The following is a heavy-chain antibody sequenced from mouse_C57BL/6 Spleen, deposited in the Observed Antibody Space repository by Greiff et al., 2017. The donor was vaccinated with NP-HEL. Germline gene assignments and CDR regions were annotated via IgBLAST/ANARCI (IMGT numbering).Heavy chain of an antibody. V-gene: IGHV1-4*01. D-gene: IGHD1-1*01. Sequence: VQLQQSGAELARPGASVKMSCKASGYTFTSYTMHWVKQRPGQGLEWIGYINPSSGYTKYNQKFKDKATLTADKSSSTAYMQLSSLTSEDSADYYCARSIYGSSHYYAMDYWGQGTSVTVSS. CDR1: GYTFTSYT. CDR3: ARSIYGSSHYYAMDY. CDR2: INPSSGYT. J-gene: IGHJ4*01.